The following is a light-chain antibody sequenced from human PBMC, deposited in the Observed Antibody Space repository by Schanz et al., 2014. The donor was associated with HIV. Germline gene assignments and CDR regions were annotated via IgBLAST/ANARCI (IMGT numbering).Light chain of an antibody. CDR1: NSNIGAGYD. V-gene: IGLV1-40*01. Sequence: QSVLTQPPSVSGAPGQRVTISCTGNNSNIGAGYDVHWYQQLPGTAPKLLIYGDSNRPSGVPDRFSGSKSGTSASLAITGLQAEDEADYYCSTYTGSNTWVFGGGTKLTVL. CDR2: GDS. CDR3: STYTGSNTWV. J-gene: IGLJ3*02.